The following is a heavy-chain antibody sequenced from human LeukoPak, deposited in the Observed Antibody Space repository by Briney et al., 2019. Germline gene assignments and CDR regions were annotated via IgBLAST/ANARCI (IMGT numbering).Heavy chain of an antibody. J-gene: IGHJ4*02. D-gene: IGHD6-6*01. Sequence: SETLSLXCTVSGGSISSYYWSWIRQPAGKALEWIGRIYASGSTYYNPSLKSRVTMSVDTSKNQFSLRLTTVTAADTAVYYCARDSNLEYSSSRGLGRWGQGTLVTVSS. CDR2: IYASGST. V-gene: IGHV4-4*07. CDR3: ARDSNLEYSSSRGLGR. CDR1: GGSISSYY.